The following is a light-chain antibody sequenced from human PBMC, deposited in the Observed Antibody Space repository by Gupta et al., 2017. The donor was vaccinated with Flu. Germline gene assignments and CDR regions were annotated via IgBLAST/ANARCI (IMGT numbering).Light chain of an antibody. CDR3: KTWSAGLLV. V-gene: IGLV4-69*01. CDR2: VNSDGSY. Sequence: VRLTCTLSSGHSSYAVAWHQHQPGKGPRYLMMVNSDGSYTRGDGIPHCVSGSSYASALTITSYSLQSDDDYYYYSKTWSAGLLVFGGGTKLTVL. J-gene: IGLJ3*02. CDR1: SGHSSYA.